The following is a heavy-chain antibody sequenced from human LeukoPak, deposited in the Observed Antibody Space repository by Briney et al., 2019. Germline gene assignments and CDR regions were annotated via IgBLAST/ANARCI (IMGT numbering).Heavy chain of an antibody. CDR1: GYTFTGYY. D-gene: IGHD5-12*01. J-gene: IGHJ6*02. Sequence: GASVKVSCKASGYTFTGYYMHWVRQAPGQGLEWMGWINPNSGGTNYAQKFQGWVTMTRDTSISTAYMELSRLRSDDTAVYYCARDGELYSGYDYNYYYGMDVWGQGTTVTVSS. CDR3: ARDGELYSGYDYNYYYGMDV. V-gene: IGHV1-2*04. CDR2: INPNSGGT.